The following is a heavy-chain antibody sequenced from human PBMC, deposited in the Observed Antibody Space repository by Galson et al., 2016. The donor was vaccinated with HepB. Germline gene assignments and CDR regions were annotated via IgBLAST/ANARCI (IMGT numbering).Heavy chain of an antibody. V-gene: IGHV4-61*02. Sequence: TLSLTCSVSGGSDSSGSNYWNWIRQTAGKGLEWIGRIYSSGSSDYNPSLKSRVTISIDTSKNQFSLKLTSLAAADTAVYYCTRAPLTVTGHWYLDLWGRGTLVAVSS. CDR3: TRAPLTVTGHWYLDL. CDR1: GGSDSSGSNY. J-gene: IGHJ2*01. D-gene: IGHD6-19*01. CDR2: IYSSGSS.